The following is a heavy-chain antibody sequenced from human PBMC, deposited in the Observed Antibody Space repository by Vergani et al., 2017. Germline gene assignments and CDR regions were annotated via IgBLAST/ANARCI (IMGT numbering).Heavy chain of an antibody. Sequence: EVQLVQSGAEVKKPGESLKISCKGSGYSFTSYWIGWVRQMPGKGLEWMGIIYPGDSDTRYSPSFQGQVTISADKSISTAYLQWSSLKASDTAMYYCARLSCSSTSCYYYYYYMDVWGKGTTVTVSS. J-gene: IGHJ6*03. V-gene: IGHV5-51*03. CDR1: GYSFTSYW. D-gene: IGHD2-2*01. CDR2: IYPGDSDT. CDR3: ARLSCSSTSCYYYYYYMDV.